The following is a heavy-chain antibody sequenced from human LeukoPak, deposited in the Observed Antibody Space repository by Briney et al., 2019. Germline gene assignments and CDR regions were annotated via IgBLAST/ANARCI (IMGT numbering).Heavy chain of an antibody. CDR1: GYTFTSYD. J-gene: IGHJ4*02. CDR2: MSPNNGDT. Sequence: ASVKVSCKTSGYTFTSYDINWVRQATGQGLGWLGWMSPNNGDTGYAQKFQGRVTMTRDTSTNTAYMELSALTSEDTAVYYCARNAPRTGDFSSWGQGPWSPSPQ. D-gene: IGHD7-27*01. V-gene: IGHV1-8*01. CDR3: ARNAPRTGDFSS.